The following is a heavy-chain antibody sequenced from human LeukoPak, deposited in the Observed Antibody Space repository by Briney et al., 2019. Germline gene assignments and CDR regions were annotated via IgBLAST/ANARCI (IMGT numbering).Heavy chain of an antibody. J-gene: IGHJ3*02. D-gene: IGHD2-21*02. V-gene: IGHV4-59*01. CDR1: GGSISSYY. CDR2: IYYSGST. CDR3: ATQGLYCGGDCAKGAFDI. Sequence: SETLSLTCTVSGGSISSYYWSWLRQPPGKGLEWIGYIYYSGSTNYNPSLKSRVTISVDTSKNQFSLKLSSVTAADTAVYYCATQGLYCGGDCAKGAFDIWGQGTMVTVSS.